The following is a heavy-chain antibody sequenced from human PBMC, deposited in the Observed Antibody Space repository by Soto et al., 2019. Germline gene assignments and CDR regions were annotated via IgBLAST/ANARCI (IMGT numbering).Heavy chain of an antibody. V-gene: IGHV5-51*01. Sequence: GESLKISCKGSGFDFANSWIGWVRQVPGKGLEWMGIIYPGDSDARYSPSFQGHVTISADKSISTGFLQWTSLKASDTAIYYCARAIANWDFDSWGQGTQVTVSS. D-gene: IGHD7-27*01. CDR2: IYPGDSDA. CDR1: GFDFANSW. J-gene: IGHJ4*02. CDR3: ARAIANWDFDS.